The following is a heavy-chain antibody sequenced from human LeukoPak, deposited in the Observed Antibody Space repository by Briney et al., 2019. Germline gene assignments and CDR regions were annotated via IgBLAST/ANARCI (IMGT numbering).Heavy chain of an antibody. CDR3: ASASPGRDGYNYWFDP. V-gene: IGHV1-69*05. CDR1: EGTFSSYA. D-gene: IGHD5-24*01. J-gene: IGHJ5*02. Sequence: ASVKVSCKASEGTFSSYAISWVRQAPGQGLEWMGGIIPIFGTANYAQKFQGRVTITTDESTSTAYMELSSLRSEDTAVYYCASASPGRDGYNYWFDPWGQGTLVTVSS. CDR2: IIPIFGTA.